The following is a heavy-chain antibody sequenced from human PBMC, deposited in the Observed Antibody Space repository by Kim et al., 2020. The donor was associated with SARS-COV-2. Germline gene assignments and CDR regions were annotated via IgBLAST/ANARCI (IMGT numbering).Heavy chain of an antibody. D-gene: IGHD1-26*01. CDR1: GFSFDDYA. J-gene: IGHJ1*01. CDR2: INWKGDRT. CDR3: VREGYDGIYVEFFQE. V-gene: IGHV3-43D*03. Sequence: GGSLRLSCAASGFSFDDYAMHWVRQAPGKGLEWVSLINWKGDRTSYADSVRGRFTISRDNSRNSLYLQMNSLTAGDNALYYCVREGYDGIYVEFFQEWGQGTLVTVSS.